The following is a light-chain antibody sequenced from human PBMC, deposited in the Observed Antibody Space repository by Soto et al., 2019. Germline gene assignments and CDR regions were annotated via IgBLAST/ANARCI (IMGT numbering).Light chain of an antibody. Sequence: QSVLTQAPSGSAPPGQKVTISCSGNNSNIGKNFVSWYQQLPGTAPKLLIHGNNRRPSDIPDRFSASKSGASVSLDITGLQTGDEATYYCGSWDSSLYAWVFGGGTKVTVL. CDR2: GNN. CDR1: NSNIGKNF. CDR3: GSWDSSLYAWV. J-gene: IGLJ3*02. V-gene: IGLV1-51*01.